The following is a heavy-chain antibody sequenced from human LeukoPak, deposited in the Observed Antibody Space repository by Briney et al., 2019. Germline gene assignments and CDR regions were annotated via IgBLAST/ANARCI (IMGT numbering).Heavy chain of an antibody. CDR2: IIPIFGTA. CDR3: ARDQIKSGYSTPYFDY. CDR1: GGTFSSYA. V-gene: IGHV1-69*05. Sequence: SVKVSCKASGGTFSSYAISWVRQAPGQGLEWMGGIIPIFGTANYAQKFQGRVTITTDESTSTAYMELSSLRSEDTAVYYCARDQIKSGYSTPYFDYWDQGTLVTVSS. D-gene: IGHD4-11*01. J-gene: IGHJ4*02.